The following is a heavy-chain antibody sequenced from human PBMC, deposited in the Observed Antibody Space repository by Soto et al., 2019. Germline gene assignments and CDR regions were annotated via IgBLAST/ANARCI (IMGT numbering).Heavy chain of an antibody. CDR3: ARDPRGGIVVVPAPDY. D-gene: IGHD2-2*01. J-gene: IGHJ4*02. CDR1: GFTFSSYA. V-gene: IGHV3-23*01. Sequence: PGGSLRLSCAASGFTFSSYAMTWVRRAPGKGLEWISTTSGNSDTIFYADSVKGRFTISRDNSKNTLYLQMNSLRAEDTAVYYCARDPRGGIVVVPAPDYWGQGSLVTVSS. CDR2: TSGNSDTI.